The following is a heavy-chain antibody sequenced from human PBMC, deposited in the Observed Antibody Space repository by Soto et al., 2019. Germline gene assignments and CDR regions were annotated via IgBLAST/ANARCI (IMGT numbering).Heavy chain of an antibody. V-gene: IGHV3-48*01. D-gene: IGHD4-17*01. CDR3: AIVLLHGYGDYMNAFDI. Sequence: EVQLVESGGGLVQPGGSLRLSCAASGFTFSSYSMNWVRQAPGKGLEWVSYISSSSSTIYYADSVKGRFTISRDNAKNSLYMQMNSLKAEDTAVYYCAIVLLHGYGDYMNAFDIWGQGTMVTVSS. CDR2: ISSSSSTI. J-gene: IGHJ3*02. CDR1: GFTFSSYS.